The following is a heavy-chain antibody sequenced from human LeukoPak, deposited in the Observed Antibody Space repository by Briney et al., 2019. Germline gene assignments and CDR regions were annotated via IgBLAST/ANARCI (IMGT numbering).Heavy chain of an antibody. V-gene: IGHV4-61*01. CDR2: IYYSGST. Sequence: SETLSLTCTVSGGSFSSGTYYWCWIRQPPGKGLEWIGYIYYSGSTKYNPSLKSRVTISVDTSKNQFSLKLRSVTAADTAVYYCARVPAGESFDYWGQGTLVTVSS. CDR1: GGSFSSGTYY. CDR3: ARVPAGESFDY. J-gene: IGHJ4*02. D-gene: IGHD3-16*01.